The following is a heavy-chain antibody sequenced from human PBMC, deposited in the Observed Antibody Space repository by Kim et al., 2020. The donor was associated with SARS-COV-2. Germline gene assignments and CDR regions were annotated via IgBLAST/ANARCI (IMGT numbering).Heavy chain of an antibody. D-gene: IGHD2-8*02. V-gene: IGHV4-39*01. CDR3: ASTLVGRAPWGYFDL. Sequence: SETLSLTCTVSGGSISSSSYYWGWIRQPPGKGLEWIGSIYYSGSTYYNPSLKSRVTISVDTSKNQFSLKLSSVTAADTAVYYCASTLVGRAPWGYFDLWGRGTLVTVSS. CDR1: GGSISSSSYY. J-gene: IGHJ2*01. CDR2: IYYSGST.